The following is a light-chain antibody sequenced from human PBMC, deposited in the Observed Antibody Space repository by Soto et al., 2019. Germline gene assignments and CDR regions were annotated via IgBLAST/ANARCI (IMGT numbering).Light chain of an antibody. CDR2: EVA. Sequence: QSALTQPASVSGSPGQSITISCTGTSTDPATYDLVSWYQQHPGKAPQLIIYEVAKRPSGVSARFSGSQSGDTASLTISGLQVADEAYYYCCSRLFGGVTKLTVL. CDR3: CSRL. CDR1: STDPATYDL. V-gene: IGLV2-23*02. J-gene: IGLJ2*01.